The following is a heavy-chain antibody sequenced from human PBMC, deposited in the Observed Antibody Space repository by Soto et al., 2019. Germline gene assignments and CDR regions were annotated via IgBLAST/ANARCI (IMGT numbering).Heavy chain of an antibody. J-gene: IGHJ4*02. CDR3: ARSTIAPRLFMYPFDS. V-gene: IGHV4-39*01. Sequence: SDTLSLTCTVSGDSLISSSYYWGWIRQPPGKGLECIGNIYYDGNTYYNPSLKRRVTISLDTSKNQFSLRLNSVTAADTAVYYCARSTIAPRLFMYPFDSWGQGTLVNVSA. CDR1: GDSLISSSYY. CDR2: IYYDGNT. D-gene: IGHD6-6*01.